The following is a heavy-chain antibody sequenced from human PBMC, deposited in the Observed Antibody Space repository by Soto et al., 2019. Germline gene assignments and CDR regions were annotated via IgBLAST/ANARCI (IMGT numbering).Heavy chain of an antibody. D-gene: IGHD2-15*01. CDR1: GVSTSSSHW. V-gene: IGHV4-4*02. Sequence: SETLSLTCDVSGVSTSSSHWWCWLRQPPGKGLEWIGEVYHSGSANYNPPLKSRVSMSVDKSKNQFSLRLSSVTAADTALYYCARIAVVLSALDPWGQGTLVTVSS. CDR3: ARIAVVLSALDP. CDR2: VYHSGSA. J-gene: IGHJ5*02.